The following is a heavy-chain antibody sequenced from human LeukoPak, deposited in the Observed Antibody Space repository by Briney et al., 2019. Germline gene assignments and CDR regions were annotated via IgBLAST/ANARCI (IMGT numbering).Heavy chain of an antibody. D-gene: IGHD1-7*01. J-gene: IGHJ4*02. CDR1: GFTFSDYT. V-gene: IGHV3-21*01. CDR2: IGGSGDSI. Sequence: PGRSLRLSCAASGFTFSDYTMDWVRQAPGKGLEWVSSIGGSGDSIYYADSVKGRFTISRDNAKNSLDLQMNSLRAEDTAVYYCARDRNWNYDYWGQGTLVTVSS. CDR3: ARDRNWNYDY.